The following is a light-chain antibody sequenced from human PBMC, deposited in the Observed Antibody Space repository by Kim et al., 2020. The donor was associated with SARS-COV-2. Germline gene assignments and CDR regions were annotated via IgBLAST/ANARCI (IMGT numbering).Light chain of an antibody. V-gene: IGKV1-17*01. Sequence: ASVGDGVPITCRASQDIRNDLGWYQQNPGRAPKRLIYGASSLQSGVPSRFSGSGSGTEFTLTITSLQPEDFATYFCLQHNTYPITFGQGTRLEIK. CDR2: GAS. J-gene: IGKJ5*01. CDR1: QDIRND. CDR3: LQHNTYPIT.